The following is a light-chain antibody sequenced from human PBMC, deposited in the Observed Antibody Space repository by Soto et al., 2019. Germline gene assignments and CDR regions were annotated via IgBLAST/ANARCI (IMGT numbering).Light chain of an antibody. CDR3: AAWDDSLNGVV. J-gene: IGLJ2*01. CDR1: SSNIGSNS. V-gene: IGLV1-44*01. CDR2: SVN. Sequence: QLVLTQPPSASGTPGQRVTISCSGSSSNIGSNSVNWYQQLPGTAPKLLIYSVNQRPSGVPDRFSGSKSGTSASLAISGLQSEDEADYYCAAWDDSLNGVVFGGGTKLTVL.